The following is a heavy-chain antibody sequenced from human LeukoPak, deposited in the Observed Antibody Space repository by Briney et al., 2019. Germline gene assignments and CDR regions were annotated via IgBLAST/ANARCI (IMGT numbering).Heavy chain of an antibody. V-gene: IGHV1-69*05. J-gene: IGHJ3*02. CDR2: IIPIFGTA. Sequence: SVKVSCKASGGTFSSYAISWVRQAPGQGLEWMGGIIPIFGTANYAQKFQGRVTITTDESTSTAYMELSSLRSEDTAVYYCARGPAYDFWSAPGAFDIWGQGTMVTVSS. CDR3: ARGPAYDFWSAPGAFDI. D-gene: IGHD3-3*01. CDR1: GGTFSSYA.